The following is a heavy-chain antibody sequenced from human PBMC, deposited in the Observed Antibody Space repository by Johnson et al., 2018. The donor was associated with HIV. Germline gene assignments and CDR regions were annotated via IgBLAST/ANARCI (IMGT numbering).Heavy chain of an antibody. CDR1: RFTFSSYA. V-gene: IGHV3-30*04. D-gene: IGHD2-8*02. CDR2: ISYDGSNK. J-gene: IGHJ3*02. Sequence: QVRLVESGGGVVQPGRSLRLSCAASRFTFSSYAMHWVRQAPGKGLEWVAVISYDGSNKYYSGSVRGRFTIPRDHSRNTLNLQMDSLREDDTAVYYCAKDLDRELLALWAFHTWGQGTVVTVSS. CDR3: AKDLDRELLALWAFHT.